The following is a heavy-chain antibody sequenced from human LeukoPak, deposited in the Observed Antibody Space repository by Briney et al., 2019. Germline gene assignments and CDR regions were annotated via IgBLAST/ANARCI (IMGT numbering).Heavy chain of an antibody. D-gene: IGHD2-21*02. CDR1: GFTFSNLA. CDR2: ITSGGAT. Sequence: GGSLRLSCAASGFTFSNLAMTWVRQAPGKGLEWVSGITSGGATAYADSVKGRFTISRDNSKNTLYLQMNSLTAEDAALYYCAKGILDYCAGGCSAAYWGQGTLVTVSS. J-gene: IGHJ4*02. V-gene: IGHV3-23*01. CDR3: AKGILDYCAGGCSAAY.